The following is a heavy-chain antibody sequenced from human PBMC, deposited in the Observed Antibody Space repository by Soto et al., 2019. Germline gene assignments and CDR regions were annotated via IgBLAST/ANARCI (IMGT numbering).Heavy chain of an antibody. J-gene: IGHJ3*01. CDR2: ISGDGSST. CDR3: ARSLPGTYGAFDL. CDR1: EFTFRSYW. D-gene: IGHD1-7*01. Sequence: EVQLVDSGGGLVQPGGSLRLSCAASEFTFRSYWMHWVRQSPGQGLVWVSRISGDGSSTTYADSVRGRFTISRDNAKHTVYLQMDSLRAEDTAVYYCARSLPGTYGAFDLWGQGTIVTVSS. V-gene: IGHV3-74*01.